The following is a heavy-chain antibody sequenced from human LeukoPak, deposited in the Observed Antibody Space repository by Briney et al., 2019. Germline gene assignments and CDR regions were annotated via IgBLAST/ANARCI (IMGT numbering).Heavy chain of an antibody. J-gene: IGHJ4*02. Sequence: RGSLRLSCAASGFTFSSYWMTWVRQAPGKGLEWVANIKRDGSEKYYMDSVKGRFTISRDNAKNSLYLQMNSLRAEDTAVYYCARPPNIAAAGQDWGQGTLVTVSS. D-gene: IGHD6-13*01. CDR3: ARPPNIAAAGQD. CDR1: GFTFSSYW. V-gene: IGHV3-7*01. CDR2: IKRDGSEK.